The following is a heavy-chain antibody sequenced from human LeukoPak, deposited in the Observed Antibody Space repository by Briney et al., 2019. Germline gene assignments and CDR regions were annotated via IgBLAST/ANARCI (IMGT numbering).Heavy chain of an antibody. CDR3: AKAQVGRWLQFDY. J-gene: IGHJ4*02. CDR2: ISSSSSYT. Sequence: GGSLRLSCAASVFTFSDYFMTWIRQAPGKGLERVSYISSSSSYTEYADSVKGRFTISRDNPKNTLYLQMNSLRAEDTAVYYCAKAQVGRWLQFDYWGQGTLVTVSS. D-gene: IGHD5-24*01. V-gene: IGHV3-11*05. CDR1: VFTFSDYF.